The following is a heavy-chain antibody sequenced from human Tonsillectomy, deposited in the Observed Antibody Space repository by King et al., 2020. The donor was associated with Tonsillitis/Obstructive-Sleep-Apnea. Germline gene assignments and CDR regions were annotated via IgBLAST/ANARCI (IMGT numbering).Heavy chain of an antibody. CDR1: GFTFSDYG. Sequence: VQLVESGGDVVQPGRSLRLSCAASGFTFSDYGMHWVRQAPGKGLEWLTLISHDGTNKYYADSVKGRFTISRDNSKNTPYLQMNSLRADDTAVYYCAKVHSYCGDDCLVSDYWGQGTLVTVSS. D-gene: IGHD2-21*01. J-gene: IGHJ4*02. CDR2: ISHDGTNK. CDR3: AKVHSYCGDDCLVSDY. V-gene: IGHV3-30*18.